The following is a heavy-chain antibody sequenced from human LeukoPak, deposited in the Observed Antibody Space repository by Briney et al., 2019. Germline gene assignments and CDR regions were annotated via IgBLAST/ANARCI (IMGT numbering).Heavy chain of an antibody. CDR2: LYSGGST. J-gene: IGHJ4*02. CDR1: GFTFSSNY. D-gene: IGHD6-13*01. CDR3: ARDFNSAAGTGICDY. Sequence: GGSLRLSCAASGFTFSSNYMSWVRQAPGKGLEWVSLLYSGGSTYYADSVKDRFTISRDNSKNTLYLQMNSLRAEDTAVYYCARDFNSAAGTGICDYWGQGTLVTVSS. V-gene: IGHV3-66*01.